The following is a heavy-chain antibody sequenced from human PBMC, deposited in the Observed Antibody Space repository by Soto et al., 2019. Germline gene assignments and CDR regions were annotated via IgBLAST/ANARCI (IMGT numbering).Heavy chain of an antibody. CDR1: GGSFSGYY. J-gene: IGHJ2*01. V-gene: IGHV4-34*01. CDR2: INHSGST. CDR3: ARPTSGDNWYKSWYFDL. D-gene: IGHD1-1*01. Sequence: SETLSLTCAVYGGSFSGYYWTWIRQPPGTGLEWIGEINHSGSTNYNPSLKSRVTISVDTSKNQFSLKLNSVTAADTAVYYCARPTSGDNWYKSWYFDLWGRGTLVTVSS.